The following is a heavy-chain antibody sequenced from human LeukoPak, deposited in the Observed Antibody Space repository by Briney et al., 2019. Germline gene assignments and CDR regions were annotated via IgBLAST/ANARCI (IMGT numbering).Heavy chain of an antibody. D-gene: IGHD2-2*01. CDR2: ISWDGGST. Sequence: PGGSLRLSCAASGFTFDDYAMHWVRQAPGKGLEWVSLISWDGGSTYYADSVKGRFTTSRDNSKNSLYLQMNSLRAEDTALYYCAKDIGYCSSTSCYYYYMDVWGKGTTVTVSS. CDR1: GFTFDDYA. J-gene: IGHJ6*03. V-gene: IGHV3-43D*03. CDR3: AKDIGYCSSTSCYYYYMDV.